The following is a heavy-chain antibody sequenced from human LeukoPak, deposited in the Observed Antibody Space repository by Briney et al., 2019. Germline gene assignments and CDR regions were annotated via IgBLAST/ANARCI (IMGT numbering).Heavy chain of an antibody. CDR2: IYYSGST. D-gene: IGHD3-22*01. CDR1: GGSISSYY. V-gene: IGHV4-59*12. J-gene: IGHJ2*01. CDR3: ARETYYYDSSGRPKSYWYFDL. Sequence: SETLSLTYTVSGGSISSYYWSWIRQPPGKGLEWIGYIYYSGSTNYNPSLKSRVTISVDTSKNQFSLKLNSVTAADTAVYYCARETYYYDSSGRPKSYWYFDLWGRGTLVTVSS.